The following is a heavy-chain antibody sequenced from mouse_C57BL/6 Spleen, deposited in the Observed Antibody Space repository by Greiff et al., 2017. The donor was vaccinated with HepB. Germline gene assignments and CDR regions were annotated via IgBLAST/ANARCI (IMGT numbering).Heavy chain of an antibody. D-gene: IGHD1-1*01. J-gene: IGHJ2*01. CDR1: GYTFTDYY. CDR2: INPNNGGT. V-gene: IGHV1-26*01. CDR3: ARPVITTVVGYFDY. Sequence: VQLQQSGPELVKPGASVKISCKASGYTFTDYYMNWVKQSHGKSLEWIGDINPNNGGTSYNQKFKGKATLTVDKSSSTAYMELRSLTSEDSAVYYCARPVITTVVGYFDYWGQGTTLTVSS.